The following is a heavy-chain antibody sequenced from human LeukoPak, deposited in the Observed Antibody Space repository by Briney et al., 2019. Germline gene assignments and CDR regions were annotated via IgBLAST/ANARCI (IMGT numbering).Heavy chain of an antibody. J-gene: IGHJ4*02. V-gene: IGHV1-8*01. CDR2: MNPNSGDT. Sequence: ASVTVSCKASGYTFTSYDINWVRQATGQGLEWMGWMNPNSGDTGYAQKFQGRVTMTRNTSISTAYRELSSLRSEDTAVYYCARGNIAAAGTYDYWGQGTLVTVSS. CDR1: GYTFTSYD. D-gene: IGHD6-13*01. CDR3: ARGNIAAAGTYDY.